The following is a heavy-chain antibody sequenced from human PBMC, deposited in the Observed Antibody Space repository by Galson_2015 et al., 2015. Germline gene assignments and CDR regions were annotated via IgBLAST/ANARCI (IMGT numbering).Heavy chain of an antibody. CDR1: GFTFSSYG. CDR2: IWYDGSNK. D-gene: IGHD2-2*01. V-gene: IGHV3-33*01. J-gene: IGHJ6*02. Sequence: SLRLSCAASGFTFSSYGMHWVRQAPGKGLEWVAVIWYDGSNKYYADSVKGRFTISRDNSKNTLYLQMNSLRAEDTAVYYCARDFYCSSTSCYDGDGMDVWGQGTTVTVSS. CDR3: ARDFYCSSTSCYDGDGMDV.